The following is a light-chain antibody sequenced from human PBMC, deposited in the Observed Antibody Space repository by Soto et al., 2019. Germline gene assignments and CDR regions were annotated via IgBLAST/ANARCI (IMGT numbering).Light chain of an antibody. CDR1: SSDVVGYNY. V-gene: IGLV2-14*01. CDR2: DVS. J-gene: IGLJ1*01. Sequence: QSVLTQPASVSGSPGQSITISCTGTSSDVVGYNYVSWYQQHPGKAPKLLIYDVSNRPSGASNRFSGSKSGNTASLTISGLQAEDEADYYCSSYTGSTTLHYVFGTGTRSPS. CDR3: SSYTGSTTLHYV.